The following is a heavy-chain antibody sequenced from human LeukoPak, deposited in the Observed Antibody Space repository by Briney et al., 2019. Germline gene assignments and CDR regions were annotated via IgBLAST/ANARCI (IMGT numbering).Heavy chain of an antibody. CDR1: GFTFNSYT. V-gene: IGHV3-23*01. CDR2: ISGNSDRT. J-gene: IGHJ4*02. Sequence: GGSLRLSCAASGFTFNSYTMSWVRQAPGKGLEWVSAISGNSDRTTYADSVRGRFTISRDNSKNTLYLQMNSLRAEDTAVYYCARGPGIAAAGIRYWGQGTLVTVSS. CDR3: ARGPGIAAAGIRY. D-gene: IGHD6-13*01.